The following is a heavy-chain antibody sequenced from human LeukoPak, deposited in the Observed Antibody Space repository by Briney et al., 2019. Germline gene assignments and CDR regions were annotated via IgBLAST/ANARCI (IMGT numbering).Heavy chain of an antibody. CDR1: GYTFTGYK. Sequence: ASVKVSCKASGYTFTGYKIHWVRQAPGQGLEWMGWITPNSGGTNYAQKFQGRVTMTRDTSISTAYMEMSRLRSADTAVYYCARVVAAAGTSWFDPWGQGTLVTVSS. J-gene: IGHJ5*02. V-gene: IGHV1-2*02. CDR2: ITPNSGGT. CDR3: ARVVAAAGTSWFDP. D-gene: IGHD6-13*01.